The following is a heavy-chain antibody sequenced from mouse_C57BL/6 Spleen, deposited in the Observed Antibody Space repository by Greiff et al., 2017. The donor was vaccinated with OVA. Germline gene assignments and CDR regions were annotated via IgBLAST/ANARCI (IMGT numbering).Heavy chain of an antibody. Sequence: EVQVVESGPGLVKPSQSLSLTCSVTGYSITSGYYWNWIRQFPGNKLEWMGYISYDGSNNYNPSLKNRISITRDTSKNQFFLKLNSVTTEDTATYYCARDDDYGFDYWGQGTTLTVSS. V-gene: IGHV3-6*01. D-gene: IGHD2-4*01. CDR2: ISYDGSN. CDR1: GYSITSGYY. CDR3: ARDDDYGFDY. J-gene: IGHJ2*01.